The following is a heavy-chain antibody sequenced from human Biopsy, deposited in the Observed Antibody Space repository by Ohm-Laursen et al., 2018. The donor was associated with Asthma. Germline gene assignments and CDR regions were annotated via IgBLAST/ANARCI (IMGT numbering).Heavy chain of an antibody. CDR3: ARGESRNLWGTYRYPWDY. CDR1: GFSLSDYY. D-gene: IGHD3-16*02. Sequence: SLRLSCTASGFSLSDYYMSWIRQAPGKGLEWVSYISCSSSYTNYADSVKGRFTISRDNAKNSLFLQMNSLRAEDTAVYYCARGESRNLWGTYRYPWDYWGQGTLVTVSS. V-gene: IGHV3-11*06. CDR2: ISCSSSYT. J-gene: IGHJ4*02.